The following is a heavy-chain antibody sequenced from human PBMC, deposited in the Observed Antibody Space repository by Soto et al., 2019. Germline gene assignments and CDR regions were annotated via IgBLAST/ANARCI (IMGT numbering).Heavy chain of an antibody. Sequence: EVQLVESGGGLVQPGRSLRLSCAASGFTFDDDAMHWVRQAPGKGLEWGSGISWNSGSIGYADSVKGRFTISRDNAKNSLYLQMNSLRAEDTALYYCAKAISAVWFGELLIWGQGTMVTVSS. D-gene: IGHD3-10*01. J-gene: IGHJ3*02. CDR1: GFTFDDDA. V-gene: IGHV3-9*01. CDR2: ISWNSGSI. CDR3: AKAISAVWFGELLI.